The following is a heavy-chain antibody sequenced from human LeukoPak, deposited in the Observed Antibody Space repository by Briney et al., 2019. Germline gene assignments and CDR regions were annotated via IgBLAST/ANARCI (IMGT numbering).Heavy chain of an antibody. D-gene: IGHD5-18*01. CDR3: ARDGNSYVAFDI. V-gene: IGHV3-30-3*01. CDR1: GFTFRSYV. Sequence: GGSLRLSCAASGFTFRSYVIHWVRQAPGKGLEWVAVTSSDLNVKLYADSVKGRFTISRDNSKNTLYLQMNSLRAEDTAVYYCARDGNSYVAFDIWGQGTMVTVSS. CDR2: TSSDLNVK. J-gene: IGHJ3*02.